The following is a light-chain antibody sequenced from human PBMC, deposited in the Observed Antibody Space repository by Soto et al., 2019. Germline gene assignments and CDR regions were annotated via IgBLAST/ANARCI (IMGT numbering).Light chain of an antibody. J-gene: IGLJ1*01. CDR2: DVT. CDR3: TSFSVASPL. V-gene: IGLV2-14*01. CDR1: SSDIGGYNY. Sequence: ALTQPASMSGSPGQSVTISCAGSSSDIGGYNYVSWYQHHPGKAPKLIIYDVTSRPSGVSHRFSGSKSGSTASLTISGLLAEDEADYFCTSFSVASPLFGTGTKLTVL.